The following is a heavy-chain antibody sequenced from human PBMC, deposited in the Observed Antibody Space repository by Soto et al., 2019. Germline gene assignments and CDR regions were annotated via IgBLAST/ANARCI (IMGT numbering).Heavy chain of an antibody. D-gene: IGHD3-22*01. CDR1: SGSSRSGGYY. J-gene: IGHJ4*02. CDR3: ARVGRNYDSGVWGGYFEY. Sequence: SETLSLTCTVSSGSSRSGGYYWSWIRQDPGKGLEWIGYIYYSGVTYYNPSLKSRVTISVDTSKNQFSLKLNSVTAADTAVYYCARVGRNYDSGVWGGYFEYWGQGTLVTVSS. CDR2: IYYSGVT. V-gene: IGHV4-31*03.